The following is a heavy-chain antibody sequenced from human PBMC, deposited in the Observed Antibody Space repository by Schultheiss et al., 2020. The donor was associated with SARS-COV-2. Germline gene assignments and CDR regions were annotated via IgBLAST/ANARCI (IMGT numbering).Heavy chain of an antibody. CDR1: GDSVSSNSAA. D-gene: IGHD1-26*01. J-gene: IGHJ6*03. CDR3: AREGVWWELLGSYYYYYMDV. CDR2: TYYRSKWYN. Sequence: SQTLSLTCAISGDSVSSNSAAWNWIRQSPSRGLEWLGRTYYRSKWYNDYAVSVKSRITINPDTSKNQFSLQLNSVTAADTAVYYCAREGVWWELLGSYYYYYMDVWGQRTLVTVSS. V-gene: IGHV6-1*01.